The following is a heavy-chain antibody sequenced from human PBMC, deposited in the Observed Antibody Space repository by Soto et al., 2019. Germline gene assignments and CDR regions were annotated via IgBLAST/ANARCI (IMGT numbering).Heavy chain of an antibody. CDR1: GFTFSNYW. J-gene: IGHJ3*02. D-gene: IGHD2-8*01. V-gene: IGHV3-7*03. CDR2: IEQDGSEK. CDR3: AGGGVMVYAINDAFDI. Sequence: EVQLVESGGGLVQPGGSLRLSCAASGFTFSNYWMSWVRQAPGKGLEWVANIEQDGSEKYYVDSVKGRFTVSRDNAKDSRYLQMNSLKAEGTAVYYCAGGGVMVYAINDAFDIWGQGTMVTVSS.